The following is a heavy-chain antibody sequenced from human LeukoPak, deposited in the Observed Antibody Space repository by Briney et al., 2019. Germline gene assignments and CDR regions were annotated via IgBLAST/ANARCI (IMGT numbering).Heavy chain of an antibody. V-gene: IGHV4-61*01. J-gene: IGHJ5*02. CDR2: IYYSGST. CDR1: GGSISRGSYY. D-gene: IGHD2-8*02. Sequence: SETLSLTCTVSGGSISRGSYYWSWIRQPPEKGLEWIGYIYYSGSTNYNPSLKSRVTISVDTSKNQFSLKLSSVTAADTAVYYCARDTGNWLDPWGQGTLVTVSS. CDR3: ARDTGNWLDP.